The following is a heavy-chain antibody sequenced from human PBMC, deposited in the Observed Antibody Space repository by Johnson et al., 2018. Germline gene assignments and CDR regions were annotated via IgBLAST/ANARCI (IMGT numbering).Heavy chain of an antibody. CDR2: IYYSGGT. D-gene: IGHD3-16*02. Sequence: QVQLQESGPGLVKPSETLSLTCTVSGGSISSYYWSWIRQPPGKGLEWIGYIYYSGGTNYNPSLKSRITLSVDTSKNQFSLKLSSVTAADTAVYYCAREGLGELSSLRDVWGKGTTVTVSS. CDR3: AREGLGELSSLRDV. V-gene: IGHV4-59*01. J-gene: IGHJ6*04. CDR1: GGSISSYY.